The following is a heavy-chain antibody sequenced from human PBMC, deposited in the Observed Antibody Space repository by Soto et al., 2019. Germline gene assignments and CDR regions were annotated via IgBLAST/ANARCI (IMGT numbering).Heavy chain of an antibody. CDR3: ATEYIVGATLRYYGMDV. CDR2: FDPEDGET. Sequence: GASGKVCCKVSGYTLTELSMHWVRQDPGKGLEWMGGFDPEDGETIYAQKFQGRVTMTEDTSTDTAYMELSSLRSEDTAVYYCATEYIVGATLRYYGMDVWCQGTTVTVYS. CDR1: GYTLTELS. J-gene: IGHJ6*02. D-gene: IGHD1-26*01. V-gene: IGHV1-24*01.